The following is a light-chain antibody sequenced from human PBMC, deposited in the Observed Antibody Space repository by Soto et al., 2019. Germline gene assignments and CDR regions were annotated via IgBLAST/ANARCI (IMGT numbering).Light chain of an antibody. CDR3: KSYTGSSTYV. V-gene: IGLV2-18*02. CDR1: SSDVGSYNR. CDR2: EVS. J-gene: IGLJ1*01. Sequence: QSALTQPPSVSGSPGQSVAISCTGTSSDVGSYNRVSWYQQPPGAAPKLMIYEVSNRPSGVPDRFSGSKSGNTASLTISGLQAEDEADYYCKSYTGSSTYVLGTGTKLTV.